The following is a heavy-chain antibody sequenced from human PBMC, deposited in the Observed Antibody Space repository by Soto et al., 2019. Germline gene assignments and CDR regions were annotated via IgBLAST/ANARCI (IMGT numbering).Heavy chain of an antibody. CDR3: ARGRGIFYWYFDL. V-gene: IGHV3-48*03. CDR2: ISSSGSII. Sequence: EVQLVESGGGLVQPGGSLRLSCAASGFTFRSYEINWVRQAPGKGLEWVSYISSSGSIIYYADSVKGRFTISRDNAKNSQSLQMSSLRAEDTAVYYCARGRGIFYWYFDLWGRGTLVTVSS. J-gene: IGHJ2*01. D-gene: IGHD1-26*01. CDR1: GFTFRSYE.